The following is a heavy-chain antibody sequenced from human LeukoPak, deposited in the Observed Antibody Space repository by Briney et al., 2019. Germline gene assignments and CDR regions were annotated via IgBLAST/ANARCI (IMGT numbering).Heavy chain of an antibody. Sequence: ASVKVSCKASGYTFTSYGISWVRQAPGQGLESMGWISAYNGNTNYAQKLQGRVTMTTDTSTSTAYMELRSLRSDDTAVYYCARSDTAISRFDYWGQGTLVTVSS. V-gene: IGHV1-18*01. CDR1: GYTFTSYG. CDR3: ARSDTAISRFDY. CDR2: ISAYNGNT. D-gene: IGHD5-18*01. J-gene: IGHJ4*02.